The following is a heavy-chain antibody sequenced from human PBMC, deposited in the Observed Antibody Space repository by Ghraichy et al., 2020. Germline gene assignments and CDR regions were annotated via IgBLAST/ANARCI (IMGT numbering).Heavy chain of an antibody. CDR3: ATQRAGVVY. J-gene: IGHJ4*02. CDR2: IFYSGGT. Sequence: GPLRLSCAVSGGSVSGYQWNWIRQTPGKGLEWIGNIFYSGGTNYNPSLKSRVTMSVDTSKNQFSLKLSSVTAADTAIYYCATQRAGVVYWGQGTLVTVSS. V-gene: IGHV4-59*02. D-gene: IGHD6-25*01. CDR1: GGSVSGYQ.